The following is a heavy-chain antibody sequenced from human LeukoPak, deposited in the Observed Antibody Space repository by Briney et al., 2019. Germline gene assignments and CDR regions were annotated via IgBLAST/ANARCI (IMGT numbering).Heavy chain of an antibody. D-gene: IGHD1-26*01. CDR1: GYTFTSYG. Sequence: ASVTVSCTASGYTFTSYGISWVRQAPGQGLEWMGWISAYNGNTNYAQKLQGRVTMTTDTSTSTAYMELRSLRSDDTAVYYCARDRRKNSGSPDAFDIWGQGTMVTVSS. V-gene: IGHV1-18*01. CDR3: ARDRRKNSGSPDAFDI. CDR2: ISAYNGNT. J-gene: IGHJ3*02.